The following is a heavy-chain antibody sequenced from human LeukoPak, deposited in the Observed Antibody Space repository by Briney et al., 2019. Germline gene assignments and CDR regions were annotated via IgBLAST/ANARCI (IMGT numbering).Heavy chain of an antibody. CDR3: ARVGEARSLAFTAFDI. Sequence: SETLSLTCAVSGGSFSSYYWSWIRQPPGKGLAWIGYIHYSGSTNYNPSLKSRVTISVDKSKNQFSLKLSSVTAADTAVYYCARVGEARSLAFTAFDIWGQGTMVTVSS. J-gene: IGHJ3*02. CDR1: GGSFSSYY. CDR2: IHYSGST. V-gene: IGHV4-59*12. D-gene: IGHD3-3*01.